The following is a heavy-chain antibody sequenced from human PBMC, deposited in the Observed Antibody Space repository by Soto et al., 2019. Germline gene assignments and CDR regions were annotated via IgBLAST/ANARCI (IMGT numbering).Heavy chain of an antibody. CDR1: GYTFTSYG. J-gene: IGHJ4*02. Sequence: QVQLVQSGAEVKKPGASVKVSCKASGYTFTSYGSSWVRQAPGQGLVWMGWIRAYNGNKNYAQKLQGRVTMTTETSTSTAYMELRSLRSDDTAVYYCARGDYDILTGYPSTSNYWGQGTLVTVSS. D-gene: IGHD3-9*01. V-gene: IGHV1-18*04. CDR2: IRAYNGNK. CDR3: ARGDYDILTGYPSTSNY.